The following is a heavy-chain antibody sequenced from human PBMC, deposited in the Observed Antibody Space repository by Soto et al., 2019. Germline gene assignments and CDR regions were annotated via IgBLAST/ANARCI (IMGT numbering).Heavy chain of an antibody. J-gene: IGHJ6*02. CDR3: ANDKALEGYDILTGSYYYYGLDV. CDR2: ISYDGSNK. V-gene: IGHV3-30*18. Sequence: GGSLRLSCAASGFTFSSYGMHWVRQAPGKGLEWVAVISYDGSNKYYADSVKGRFTISRDNSKNTLYLQMNSLRAEDTAVYYCANDKALEGYDILTGSYYYYGLDVWGQGTTVTVSS. D-gene: IGHD3-9*01. CDR1: GFTFSSYG.